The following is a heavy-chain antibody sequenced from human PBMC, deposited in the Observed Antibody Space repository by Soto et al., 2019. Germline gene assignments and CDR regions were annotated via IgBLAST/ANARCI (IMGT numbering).Heavy chain of an antibody. CDR1: GFTFSSYS. D-gene: IGHD4-17*01. V-gene: IGHV3-21*01. CDR2: ISSSSSYI. CDR3: ARAPGDRYYYYGMDV. Sequence: GGSLRLSCAASGFTFSSYSMNWVRQAPGKGLEWVSSISSSSSYIYYADSVKGRFTISRDNAKNSLYLQMNSLRAEDTAVYYCARAPGDRYYYYGMDVWGQGTTVTVYS. J-gene: IGHJ6*02.